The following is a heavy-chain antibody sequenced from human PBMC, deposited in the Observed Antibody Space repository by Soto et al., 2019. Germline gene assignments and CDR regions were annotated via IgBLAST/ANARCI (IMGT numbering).Heavy chain of an antibody. V-gene: IGHV3-21*01. CDR2: ISSASSYV. D-gene: IGHD2-2*01. J-gene: IGHJ4*02. CDR3: ARGSPTSTFLDS. CDR1: GFTFGDFG. Sequence: GGSLRLSCAASGFTFGDFGMNWVRQAPGKGLQWVSSISSASSYVYYADSVKGRFSISRDNADNSLFLQMNSLRVDDTAVYFCARGSPTSTFLDSWGQGTLVTVSS.